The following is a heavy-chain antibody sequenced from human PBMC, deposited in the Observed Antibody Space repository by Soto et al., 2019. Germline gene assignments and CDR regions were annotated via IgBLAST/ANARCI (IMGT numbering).Heavy chain of an antibody. CDR2: ITNNGGKT. CDR1: GFTFSNFA. D-gene: IGHD3-9*01. V-gene: IGHV3-64D*06. Sequence: GGSLRLSCSASGFTFSNFAIHWVRQAPWKGLEYVSAITNNGGKTYYADSVKGRFTISRDNSKNTLSLQMSSLRAEDTAVYYCVKGSEVRYFDWFPHDAFDIWGQGTTVTVSS. CDR3: VKGSEVRYFDWFPHDAFDI. J-gene: IGHJ3*02.